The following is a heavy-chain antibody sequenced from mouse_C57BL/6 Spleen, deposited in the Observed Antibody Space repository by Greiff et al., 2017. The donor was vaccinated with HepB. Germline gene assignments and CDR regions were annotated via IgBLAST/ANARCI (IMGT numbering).Heavy chain of an antibody. V-gene: IGHV1-52*01. CDR1: GYTFTSYW. CDR2: IDPSDSET. CDR3: ARSDSHWYFDV. D-gene: IGHD6-1*01. Sequence: QVQLQQSGAELVRPGSSVKLSCKASGYTFTSYWMHWVKQRPIQGLEWIGNIDPSDSETHYNQKFKDKATLTVDKSSSTAYMQLSSLTSEDSAVYYCARSDSHWYFDVWGTGTTVTVSS. J-gene: IGHJ1*03.